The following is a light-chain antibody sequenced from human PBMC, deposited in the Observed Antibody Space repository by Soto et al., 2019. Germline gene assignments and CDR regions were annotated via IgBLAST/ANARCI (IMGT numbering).Light chain of an antibody. CDR2: YKSDSDK. V-gene: IGLV5-45*03. J-gene: IGLJ3*02. CDR3: MIWHNSAWV. CDR1: SGINVGTYM. Sequence: VLTQPSSLSASPGASASLTCTLRSGINVGTYMIYWYQQKPGSPPQYLLRYKSDSDKRQGSGVPSRFSGSKDASANAGILLISGLQSEDEADYYCMIWHNSAWVFGGGTKVTVL.